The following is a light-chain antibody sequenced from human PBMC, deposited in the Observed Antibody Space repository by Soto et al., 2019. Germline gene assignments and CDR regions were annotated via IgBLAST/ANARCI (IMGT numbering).Light chain of an antibody. CDR1: QGISNY. CDR3: QKYNSAPKT. V-gene: IGKV1-27*01. Sequence: DIQMTQSPSSLSASVGDRVTITCRASQGISNYLAWYQQKPGKAPTLLIYAASTLQSGVPSRFSAGGSGTDFTFTINSLQPEDVATYYCQKYNSAPKTFGQGTKVEMK. CDR2: AAS. J-gene: IGKJ1*01.